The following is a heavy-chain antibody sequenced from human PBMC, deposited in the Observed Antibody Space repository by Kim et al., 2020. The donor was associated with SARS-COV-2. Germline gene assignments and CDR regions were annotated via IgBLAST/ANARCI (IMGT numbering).Heavy chain of an antibody. V-gene: IGHV5-51*01. Sequence: SPSFQGQVTISADKSISTAYLQWSSLKASDTAMYYCARWVGVADPEYFQHWGQGTLVTVSS. J-gene: IGHJ1*01. D-gene: IGHD6-19*01. CDR3: ARWVGVADPEYFQH.